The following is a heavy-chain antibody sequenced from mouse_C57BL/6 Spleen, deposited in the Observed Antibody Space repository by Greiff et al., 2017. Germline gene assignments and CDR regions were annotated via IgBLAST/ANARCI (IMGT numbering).Heavy chain of an antibody. J-gene: IGHJ3*01. CDR3: ARKGGYDGYSWFAY. D-gene: IGHD2-3*01. Sequence: QVQLQQSGPGLVQPSQRLSITCTVSGFSLTSYGVHWVRQSPGKGLEWLGVIWSGGSTDYNAACISRLSISKDNSKSQFFFKMNSLQADDTAIYYCARKGGYDGYSWFAYWGQGTLVTVSA. CDR2: IWSGGST. CDR1: GFSLTSYG. V-gene: IGHV2-2*01.